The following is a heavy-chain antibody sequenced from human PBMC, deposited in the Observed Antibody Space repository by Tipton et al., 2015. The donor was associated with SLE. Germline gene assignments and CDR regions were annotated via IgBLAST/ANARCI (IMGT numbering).Heavy chain of an antibody. CDR3: ASPSRGY. D-gene: IGHD3-10*01. V-gene: IGHV4-34*01. J-gene: IGHJ4*02. CDR2: INHSGST. Sequence: TLSLTCAVYGGSFSGCYWSWIRQPPGRGLEWIGEINHSGSTNYNPSLKSRVTISVDTSKNQFSLKLSSVTAADTAVYYCASPSRGYWGQGTLVTVSS. CDR1: GGSFSGCY.